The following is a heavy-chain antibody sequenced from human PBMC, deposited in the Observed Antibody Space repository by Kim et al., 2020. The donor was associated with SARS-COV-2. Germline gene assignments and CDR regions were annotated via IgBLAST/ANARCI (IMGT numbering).Heavy chain of an antibody. Sequence: GGSVRLSCAASGFTFSSYGMHWVRQAPGKGLEWVAVISYDGSNKYYADSVKGRFTISRDNSKNTLYLQMNSLRAEDTAVYYCAKETYPGDSSGWTYYYG. J-gene: IGHJ6*01. V-gene: IGHV3-30*18. CDR3: AKETYPGDSSGWTYYYG. CDR2: ISYDGSNK. D-gene: IGHD6-19*01. CDR1: GFTFSSYG.